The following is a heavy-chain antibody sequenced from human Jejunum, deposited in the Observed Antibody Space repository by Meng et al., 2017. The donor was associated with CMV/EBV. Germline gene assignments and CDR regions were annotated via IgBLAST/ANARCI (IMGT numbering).Heavy chain of an antibody. CDR3: ARQKCGGDCDMDV. J-gene: IGHJ6*02. D-gene: IGHD2-21*01. CDR2: IKKEGRER. V-gene: IGHV3-7*01. Sequence: SELNLRSKGKKWVREVTGKGRERGEKIKKEGRERKKEEKVKGRLTKSRNNARNSLFLKMDGLRAEDKAVYYCARQKCGGDCDMDVWGQGTTVTVSS. CDR1: ELNLRSKG.